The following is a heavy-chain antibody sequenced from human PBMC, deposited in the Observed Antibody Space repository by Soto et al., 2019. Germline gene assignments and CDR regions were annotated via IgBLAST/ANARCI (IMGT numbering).Heavy chain of an antibody. D-gene: IGHD6-19*01. J-gene: IGHJ4*02. V-gene: IGHV4-59*08. CDR1: GDSLGGYY. Sequence: QVQLRESGPGLVKPSETLSLTCTVSGDSLGGYYWSWIRQTPGKGLEWIGYTYFYDGTSKYNPSLKSRLSLSVDKSKGQFSLRLSSVTAADAAVYYGARHLWSSGYYLVFDSWGQGTLVTVSS. CDR2: TYFYDGTS. CDR3: ARHLWSSGYYLVFDS.